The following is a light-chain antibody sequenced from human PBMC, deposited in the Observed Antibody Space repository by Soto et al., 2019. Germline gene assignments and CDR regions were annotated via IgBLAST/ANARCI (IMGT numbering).Light chain of an antibody. Sequence: QSLLRHPPSVSAAPGQRVTISCSGSSSNIGGNSVSWYQQLPGTAPKLLIYDDDKRPSGIPDRFSGSKSGTSATLGITGFQTGDEADYYCGSWDSSLSDYVFGTGTKVTDL. J-gene: IGLJ1*01. CDR1: SSNIGGNS. V-gene: IGLV1-51*01. CDR2: DDD. CDR3: GSWDSSLSDYV.